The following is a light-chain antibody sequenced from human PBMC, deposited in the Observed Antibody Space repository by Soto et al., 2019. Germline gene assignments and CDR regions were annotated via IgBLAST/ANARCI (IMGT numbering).Light chain of an antibody. Sequence: EIVLTQSPGTLSLSPGERATLSCRASQSVSSSYLAWYQQKPGQAPRLLIYDTSSRATGIPDRFSGSGSGTDFTLAISRLEPEDFAVYYCQQCGSSPSFGQGTKVELK. CDR3: QQCGSSPS. CDR2: DTS. V-gene: IGKV3-20*01. J-gene: IGKJ1*01. CDR1: QSVSSSY.